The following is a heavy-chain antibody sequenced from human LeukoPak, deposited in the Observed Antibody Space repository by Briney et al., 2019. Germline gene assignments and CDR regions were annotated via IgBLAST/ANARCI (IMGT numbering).Heavy chain of an antibody. CDR1: GGSISSGSYY. D-gene: IGHD6-6*01. J-gene: IGHJ6*03. CDR2: IYTSGST. V-gene: IGHV4-61*02. Sequence: PSETLSLTCTVSGGSISSGSYYWSWIRQPAGEGLEWIGRIYTSGSTNYNPSLKSRVTISVDTSKNQFSLKLSSVTAADTAIYYCARDFSSSSTVYYYYMDVWGKGTTVTVSS. CDR3: ARDFSSSSTVYYYYMDV.